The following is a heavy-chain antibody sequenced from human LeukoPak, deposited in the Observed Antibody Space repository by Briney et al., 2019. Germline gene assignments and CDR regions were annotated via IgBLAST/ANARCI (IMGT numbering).Heavy chain of an antibody. CDR3: ARDTGGYPDY. CDR1: GFTFSSYE. CDR2: ISSSGSTI. D-gene: IGHD5-12*01. J-gene: IGHJ4*02. V-gene: IGHV3-48*03. Sequence: GGSLRLSCAASGFTFSSYEMNWVRQAPGKGLEWVSYISSSGSTIYYADSVKGRFTISRDNAKNSLYLQMNSLGAEDTAVYYCARDTGGYPDYWGQGTLVTVSS.